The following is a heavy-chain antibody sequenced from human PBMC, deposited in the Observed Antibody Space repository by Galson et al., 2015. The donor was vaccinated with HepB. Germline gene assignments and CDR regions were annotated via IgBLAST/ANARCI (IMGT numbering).Heavy chain of an antibody. CDR2: IIPIFGIA. J-gene: IGHJ4*02. CDR1: GGTFSSYA. CDR3: ARNLGHSSGWYDTRPVTTPFDY. Sequence: SVKVSCKTSGGTFSSYAISWVRQAPGQGLEWMGGIIPIFGIANYAQKFQGRVTITADESTSTAYMELSSLRSEDTAVYYCARNLGHSSGWYDTRPVTTPFDYWGQGTLVTVSS. D-gene: IGHD6-19*01. V-gene: IGHV1-69*13.